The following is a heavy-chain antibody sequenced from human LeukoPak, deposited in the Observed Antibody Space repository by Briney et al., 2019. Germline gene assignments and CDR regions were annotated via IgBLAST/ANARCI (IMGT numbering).Heavy chain of an antibody. J-gene: IGHJ4*02. D-gene: IGHD1-26*01. Sequence: GGSLSLSCAASGFTFSSYAMSWVRQAPGKGLEWVTAVSGRGRSTYYADSVKGRFTISRDNSKNTLYLQMNSLRAEDTAVYYCAKDLSGSHGGFDYWGQGTLVTVSS. CDR3: AKDLSGSHGGFDY. CDR2: VSGRGRST. CDR1: GFTFSSYA. V-gene: IGHV3-23*01.